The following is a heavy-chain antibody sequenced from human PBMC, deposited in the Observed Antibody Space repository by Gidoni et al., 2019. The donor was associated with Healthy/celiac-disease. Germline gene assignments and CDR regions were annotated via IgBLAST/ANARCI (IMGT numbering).Heavy chain of an antibody. D-gene: IGHD5-18*01. CDR3: ARDSRGELRRNVDTAMVTGPYFDY. CDR1: GFTVSSNY. V-gene: IGHV3-66*01. CDR2: IYSGGST. J-gene: IGHJ4*02. Sequence: EVQLVESGGGLVQPGGSLRLSCAASGFTVSSNYMSWVRQAPGKGLEWVSVIYSGGSTYYADSVKGRFTISRDNSKNTLYLQMNSLRAEDTAVYYCARDSRGELRRNVDTAMVTGPYFDYWGQGTLVTVSS.